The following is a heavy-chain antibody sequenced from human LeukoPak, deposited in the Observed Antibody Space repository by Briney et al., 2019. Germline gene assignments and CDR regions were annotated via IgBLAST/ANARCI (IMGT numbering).Heavy chain of an antibody. V-gene: IGHV4-59*08. J-gene: IGHJ1*01. CDR1: GGSIGNSY. CDR3: ARHGRGDVEMATITV. CDR2: LYKSGSP. D-gene: IGHD5-24*01. Sequence: SETLSLTCTVSGGSIGNSYWSWIRQPPGKGLEWIGRLYKSGSPNYNPSLRSRVTISIDASNNQFSLRMNSINAADTAVYFCARHGRGDVEMATITVWGQGTLVTVAS.